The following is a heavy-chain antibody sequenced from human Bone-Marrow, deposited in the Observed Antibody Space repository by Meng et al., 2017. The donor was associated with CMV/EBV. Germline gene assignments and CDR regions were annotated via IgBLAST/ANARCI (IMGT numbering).Heavy chain of an antibody. D-gene: IGHD2-8*02. V-gene: IGHV3-9*01. Sequence: SLKISCAASGFTFDDYAMHWVRQAPGKGLEWVSGISWNSGSIGYADSVKGRFTISRDNAKNSLYLQMNSLRAEDTAVYYCARYPLGMGVWYFQHWGQGTLVTVSS. CDR3: ARYPLGMGVWYFQH. CDR2: ISWNSGSI. J-gene: IGHJ1*01. CDR1: GFTFDDYA.